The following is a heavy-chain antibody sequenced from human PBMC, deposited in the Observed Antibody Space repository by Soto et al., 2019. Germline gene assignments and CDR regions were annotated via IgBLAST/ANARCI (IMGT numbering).Heavy chain of an antibody. Sequence: LRLSCAASGFTFISYAMHWVRQAPGKGLEWVAVISYDGSNKYYADSVKGRFTISRDNSKNTLYLQMNSLRAEDTAVYYCARSNPEEDTAMSHPYYFDYWGQGTLVTVPQ. CDR1: GFTFISYA. J-gene: IGHJ4*02. CDR2: ISYDGSNK. CDR3: ARSNPEEDTAMSHPYYFDY. V-gene: IGHV3-30-3*01. D-gene: IGHD5-18*01.